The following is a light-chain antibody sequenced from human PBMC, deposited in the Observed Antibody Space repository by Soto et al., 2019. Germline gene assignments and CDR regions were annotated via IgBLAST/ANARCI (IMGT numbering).Light chain of an antibody. Sequence: EIVMTQSPATLSVSPGERATLSCRASQNVHSNLAWFQQNPGQPPRLLIYGASSRATGIPARFSGSGSGTEFTRTISSLQPEDFAVYYCQQYSDWPWGTFGGGTKVGIK. J-gene: IGKJ4*01. CDR3: QQYSDWPWGT. CDR1: QNVHSN. CDR2: GAS. V-gene: IGKV3-15*01.